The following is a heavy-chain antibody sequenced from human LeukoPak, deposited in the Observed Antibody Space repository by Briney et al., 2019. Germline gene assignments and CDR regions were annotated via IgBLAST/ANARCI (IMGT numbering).Heavy chain of an antibody. CDR3: ARRKAYSGYDSPPYYFDY. V-gene: IGHV3-7*01. CDR1: GFTFSSYW. J-gene: IGHJ4*02. Sequence: GGSLRLSCAASGFTFSSYWMTWVRQAPGKGLKGVANMNQGGSEKYYVDSVKGRFTISRDNAKNSLYLQMNSLRAEDTAVYYCARRKAYSGYDSPPYYFDYWGQGTLVTVSS. CDR2: MNQGGSEK. D-gene: IGHD5-12*01.